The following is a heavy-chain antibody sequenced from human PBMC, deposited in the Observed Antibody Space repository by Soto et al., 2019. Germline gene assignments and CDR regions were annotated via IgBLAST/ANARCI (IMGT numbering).Heavy chain of an antibody. CDR1: GGTFSSYA. CDR2: IIPIFGTA. J-gene: IGHJ5*02. CDR3: AGSPYSSNWFDP. V-gene: IGHV1-69*13. Sequence: GGPVKVSCKASGGTFSSYAISWVRQAPGQGLEWMGGIIPIFGTANYAQKFQGRVTITADESTSTAYMELSSLRSEDTAVYYCAGSPYSSNWFDPWGQGTLVTVSS. D-gene: IGHD6-13*01.